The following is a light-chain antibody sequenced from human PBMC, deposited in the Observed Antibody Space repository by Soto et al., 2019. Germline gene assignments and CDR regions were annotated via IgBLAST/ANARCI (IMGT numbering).Light chain of an antibody. CDR1: SSDVGGYNY. Sequence: QSALTQPPSASGSPGQSVAISCSGTSSDVGGYNYVSWYQQHPGKAPNLMSYDVNKRPSGVPDRCSGSKSGNTASLTVAGLQAEDEADYYCISYAGSNKPAFGGGTKLTVL. J-gene: IGLJ2*01. V-gene: IGLV2-8*01. CDR3: ISYAGSNKPA. CDR2: DVN.